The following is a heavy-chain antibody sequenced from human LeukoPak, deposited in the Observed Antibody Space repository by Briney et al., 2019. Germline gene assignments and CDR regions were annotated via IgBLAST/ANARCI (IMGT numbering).Heavy chain of an antibody. CDR1: GYSISSTYY. Sequence: PSETLSLTCSVSGYSISSTYYWSWIRQPAGKGLEWIGRIYTSGSTNYNPSLKSRVTMSVDTSKKQFSLKLSSVTAADTAVYYCARVRGSSGSYEYYHYMDVWGKGTTVTISS. CDR2: IYTSGST. V-gene: IGHV4-4*07. CDR3: ARVRGSSGSYEYYHYMDV. J-gene: IGHJ6*03. D-gene: IGHD1-26*01.